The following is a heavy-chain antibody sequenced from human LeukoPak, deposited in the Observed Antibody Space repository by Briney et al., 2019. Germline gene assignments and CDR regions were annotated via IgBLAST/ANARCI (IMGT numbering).Heavy chain of an antibody. CDR1: GFTFSSYA. CDR3: AKDYYALLWFGEFNRKYYFDY. CDR2: ISGSGGST. J-gene: IGHJ4*02. D-gene: IGHD3-10*01. Sequence: SGGSLRLSCAASGFTFSSYAMSWVRQAPGKGLEWVSAISGSGGSTYYADSVKGRFTISRDNSKNTLYLQMNSLRAEDTAVYYCAKDYYALLWFGEFNRKYYFDYWGQGTLVTVSS. V-gene: IGHV3-23*01.